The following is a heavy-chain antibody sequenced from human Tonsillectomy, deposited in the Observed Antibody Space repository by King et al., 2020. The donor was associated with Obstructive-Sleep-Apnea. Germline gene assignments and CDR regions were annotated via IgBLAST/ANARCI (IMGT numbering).Heavy chain of an antibody. V-gene: IGHV3-30*04. J-gene: IGHJ4*02. Sequence: VQLVESGGGVVQPGRSLRLSCAASGFTFSSYAMHWVRQAPGKGLEWVAVISYDGSNKYYADSVKGRFTISRDNSKNTLYLQMNSLRAEDTAVYYCARDGYDSSGYPPLHPQYYFDYWAREPWSPSPQ. D-gene: IGHD3-22*01. CDR1: GFTFSSYA. CDR2: ISYDGSNK. CDR3: ARDGYDSSGYPPLHPQYYFDY.